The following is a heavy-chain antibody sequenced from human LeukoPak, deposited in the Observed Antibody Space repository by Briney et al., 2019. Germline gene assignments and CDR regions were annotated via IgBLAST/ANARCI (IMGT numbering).Heavy chain of an antibody. CDR2: LTPIFGTP. D-gene: IGHD5-24*01. V-gene: IGHV1-69*06. CDR1: GDNFTTSA. CDR3: ARAVAATTFDY. Sequence: SVKVSCKASGDNFTTSAITWVRPAPGQGLEWMGRLTPIFGTPNYAQKFQARVTITADKSTSTAYMELSGLKSEDTAVYYCARAVAATTFDYWGQGALVTVSS. J-gene: IGHJ4*02.